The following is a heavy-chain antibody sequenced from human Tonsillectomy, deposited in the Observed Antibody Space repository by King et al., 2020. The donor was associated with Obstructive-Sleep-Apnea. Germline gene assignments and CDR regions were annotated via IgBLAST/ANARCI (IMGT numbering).Heavy chain of an antibody. Sequence: VQLVESGGGVVQPGGSLRLSCAASGFTFDDYPMHWVRQAPGKGLEWVSLINWDGTSAYYADSVKCRLTISRDNSKNSLFLQMNSLRTDDTAFYYFAKEIEAGRGFDDWGQGTLVTVSS. CDR1: GFTFDDYP. V-gene: IGHV3-43*01. D-gene: IGHD6-25*01. CDR2: INWDGTSA. CDR3: AKEIEAGRGFDD. J-gene: IGHJ4*02.